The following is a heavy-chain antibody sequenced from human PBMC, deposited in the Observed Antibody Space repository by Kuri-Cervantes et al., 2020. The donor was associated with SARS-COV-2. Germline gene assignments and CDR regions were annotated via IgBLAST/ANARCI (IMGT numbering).Heavy chain of an antibody. CDR1: GFTFNNHA. V-gene: IGHV3-30*04. CDR2: ISDDGRKK. J-gene: IGHJ6*02. D-gene: IGHD2-21*01. Sequence: GESLKISCAVSGFTFNNHAMYWVRQAPGKGLEWVAVISDDGRKKYYRDSVKGRFTISRDTSKNTVYLQMNSLRPDDTGVYFCARVLVRAFYYFYAVDVGGQGTTVTVSS. CDR3: ARVLVRAFYYFYAVDV.